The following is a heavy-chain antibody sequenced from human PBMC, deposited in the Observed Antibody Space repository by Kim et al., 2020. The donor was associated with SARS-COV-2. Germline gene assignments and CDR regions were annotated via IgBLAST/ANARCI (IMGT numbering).Heavy chain of an antibody. Sequence: SETLSLTCAVSGVSVSGHYWSWVRQSPGRGPEWIAYIYHTGSPAYNPSLQSRLTVSMDTSKNQFSLKMTSMSAADTAVYYCARHWNPHFGGDCYSGYFDL. CDR2: IYHTGSP. J-gene: IGHJ2*01. CDR1: GVSVSGHY. D-gene: IGHD2-21*01. V-gene: IGHV4-59*08. CDR3: ARHWNPHFGGDCYSGYFDL.